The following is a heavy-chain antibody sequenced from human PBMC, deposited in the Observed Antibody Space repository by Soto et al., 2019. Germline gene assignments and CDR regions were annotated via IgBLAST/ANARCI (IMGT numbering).Heavy chain of an antibody. J-gene: IGHJ6*03. CDR3: ARVFVVEDIVVESYYYYYMDV. CDR2: ISAYNGNT. D-gene: IGHD2-2*01. V-gene: IGHV1-18*01. CDR1: GYTFTSYG. Sequence: ASGKVSCKASGYTFTSYGIIWVRQAPGQGLEWMGWISAYNGNTNYAQKLQGRVTMTTDTSTSTAYMELRSLRSDDTAVYYCARVFVVEDIVVESYYYYYMDVWGKGTTVTVSS.